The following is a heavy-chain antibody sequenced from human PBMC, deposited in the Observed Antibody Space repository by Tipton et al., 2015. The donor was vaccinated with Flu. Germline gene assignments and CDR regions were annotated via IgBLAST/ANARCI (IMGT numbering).Heavy chain of an antibody. CDR3: AHGYSTSWYGVPLDP. Sequence: QSGPEVKKPGSSVKVSCKASGGNFSSFAITWVRQAPGQGLEWMGGIIPLFGTPNYAQKFQGRVTITADESTSTVYMGLSSLRSEDTAIYYCAHGYSTSWYGVPLDPWGQGTLVTVSS. D-gene: IGHD6-13*01. CDR2: IIPLFGTP. V-gene: IGHV1-69*01. CDR1: GGNFSSFA. J-gene: IGHJ5*02.